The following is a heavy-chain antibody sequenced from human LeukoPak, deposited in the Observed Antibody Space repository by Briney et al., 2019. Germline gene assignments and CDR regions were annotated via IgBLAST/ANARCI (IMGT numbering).Heavy chain of an antibody. V-gene: IGHV3-66*01. D-gene: IGHD3-9*01. CDR3: ARDGAVTGPGDYYYGMDV. J-gene: IGHJ6*02. CDR2: IYSGGRT. Sequence: GGSLRLSCAASGFTVSSNYMSWVRQAPGKGLEWVSVIYSGGRTYYSDSVKGRFTISRDNSKNTLYLQMNSLRAEDTAVYYCARDGAVTGPGDYYYGMDVWGQGTTVTVSS. CDR1: GFTVSSNY.